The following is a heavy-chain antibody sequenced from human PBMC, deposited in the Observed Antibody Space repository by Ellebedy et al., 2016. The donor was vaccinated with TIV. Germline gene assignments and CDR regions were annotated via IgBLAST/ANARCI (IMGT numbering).Heavy chain of an antibody. CDR2: ISSSSSYI. J-gene: IGHJ6*02. Sequence: GGSLRLSXAASGFTFSSYSMNWVRQAPGKGLEWVSSISSSSSYIYYADSVKGRFTISRDNAKNSLYLQMNSLRAEDTAVYYCARDGLAPTQWIQHKALYGMDVWGQGTTVTVSS. CDR1: GFTFSSYS. V-gene: IGHV3-21*01. CDR3: ARDGLAPTQWIQHKALYGMDV. D-gene: IGHD5-18*01.